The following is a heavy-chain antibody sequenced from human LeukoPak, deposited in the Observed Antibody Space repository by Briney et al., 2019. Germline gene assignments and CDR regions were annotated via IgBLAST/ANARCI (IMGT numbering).Heavy chain of an antibody. V-gene: IGHV1-46*01. CDR1: GYTFTSYY. J-gene: IGHJ6*03. CDR3: ASRGQHYGDKPEYYYYYMDV. Sequence: GASVKVSCKASGYTFTSYYMHWVRQAPGQGLEWMGIINPSGGSTSYAQKFQGRVTMTRDMSTSTVYMELSSLRSEDTAVYYCASRGQHYGDKPEYYYYYMDVWGKGTTVTVSS. D-gene: IGHD4-23*01. CDR2: INPSGGST.